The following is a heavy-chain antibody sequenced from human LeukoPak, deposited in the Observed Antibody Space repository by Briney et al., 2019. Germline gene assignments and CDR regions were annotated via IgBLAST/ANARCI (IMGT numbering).Heavy chain of an antibody. CDR2: ISGSGGST. Sequence: SGVSLRLSCAASGFTFSSYAMSWVRQAPGKGLEWVSAISGSGGSTYYADSVKGRFTISRDNSKNTLYLEMNSLRAEDTAVYYCAKDRYDSSGPYHFDYRGQGTLVTV. V-gene: IGHV3-23*01. J-gene: IGHJ4*02. CDR3: AKDRYDSSGPYHFDY. D-gene: IGHD3-22*01. CDR1: GFTFSSYA.